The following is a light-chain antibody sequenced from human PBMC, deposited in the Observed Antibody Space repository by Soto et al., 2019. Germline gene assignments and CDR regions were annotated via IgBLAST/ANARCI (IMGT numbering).Light chain of an antibody. Sequence: EMVLTQSPGTLSLSPGERATLSCRASQSVRSNYLAWYQRKPGQAPRLLIYGASTRATGIPDRFSGTGSGTDFTLTISRLEPEDFAVYYCQQYGGSPYTFGQGTKLEIK. CDR1: QSVRSNY. J-gene: IGKJ2*01. CDR3: QQYGGSPYT. V-gene: IGKV3-20*01. CDR2: GAS.